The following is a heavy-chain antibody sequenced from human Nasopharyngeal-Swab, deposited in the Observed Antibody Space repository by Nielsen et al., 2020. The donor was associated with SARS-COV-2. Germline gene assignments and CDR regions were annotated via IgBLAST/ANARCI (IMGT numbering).Heavy chain of an antibody. CDR1: GGSISSYY. CDR2: IYYSGST. J-gene: IGHJ5*02. Sequence: SETLSLTCTVSGGSISSYYWSWIRRPPGKGLEWIGYIYYSGSTNYNPSLKSRVTISVDTSKNQFSLKLSSVTAADTAVYYCARSKAAHNWFDPWGQGTLVTVSS. V-gene: IGHV4-59*01. D-gene: IGHD6-6*01. CDR3: ARSKAAHNWFDP.